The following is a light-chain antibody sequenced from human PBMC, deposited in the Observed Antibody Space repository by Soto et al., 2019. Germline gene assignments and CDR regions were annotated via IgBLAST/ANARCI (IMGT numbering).Light chain of an antibody. J-gene: IGKJ4*01. Sequence: DIQMTQSPSSLSASVGDRVTITCRASQSISSYLNWYQQKPGKAPKLLIYAASSLQSGVPSRFSGSGSGTDFTLTISSLQPEDFATYHCQQYDNLPLTFGGGTKVDIK. V-gene: IGKV1-39*01. CDR3: QQYDNLPLT. CDR1: QSISSY. CDR2: AAS.